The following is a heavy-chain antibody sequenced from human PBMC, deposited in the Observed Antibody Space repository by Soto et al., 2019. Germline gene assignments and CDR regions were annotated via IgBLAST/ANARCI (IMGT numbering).Heavy chain of an antibody. CDR1: GGSISGHA. CDR3: VRGRSYSVYDF. J-gene: IGHJ4*02. V-gene: IGHV4-4*07. D-gene: IGHD5-12*01. Sequence: SETLSLTYTVSGGSISGHAWIWVRQPAGRGLEWIGHIYPSGSTSYNPSLRSRVTMSLDTSNNQIFLNLTSVTAADTAVFYCVRGRSYSVYDFWGPGTLVPVSS. CDR2: IYPSGST.